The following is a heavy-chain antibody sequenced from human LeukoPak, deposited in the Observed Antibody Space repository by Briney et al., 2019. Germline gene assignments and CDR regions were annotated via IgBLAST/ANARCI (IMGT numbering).Heavy chain of an antibody. CDR2: IYHSGST. D-gene: IGHD6-13*01. Sequence: SQTLSLTCTVSGGSISSGGYYWSWIRQPPGKGLEWIGYIYHSGSTYYNPSLKSRVTISVDRSKNQFSLKLSSVTAADTAVYYCAKGWRYSSSWYAIREGGYFDYWGQGTLVTVSS. V-gene: IGHV4-30-2*01. CDR3: AKGWRYSSSWYAIREGGYFDY. J-gene: IGHJ4*02. CDR1: GGSISSGGYY.